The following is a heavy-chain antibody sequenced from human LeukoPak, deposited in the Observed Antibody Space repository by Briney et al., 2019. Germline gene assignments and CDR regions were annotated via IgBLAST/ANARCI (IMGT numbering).Heavy chain of an antibody. CDR2: ISSSSSYI. CDR3: ARGNLYYYDSSGYYVPIDY. V-gene: IGHV3-21*01. J-gene: IGHJ4*02. CDR1: GFTFSSYS. D-gene: IGHD3-22*01. Sequence: PGRSLRLSCAASGFTFSSYSMNWVRQAPGKGLEWVSSISSSSSYIYYADSVKGRFTISRDNSKNTLYLQMNSLRAEDTAVYHCARGNLYYYDSSGYYVPIDYWGQGTLVTVSS.